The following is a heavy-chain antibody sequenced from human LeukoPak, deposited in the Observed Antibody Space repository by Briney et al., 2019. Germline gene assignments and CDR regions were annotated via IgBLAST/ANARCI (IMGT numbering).Heavy chain of an antibody. Sequence: GGSLRLSCAGSGFTFSNYAMSWVRQAPGKGLEWVANIKQDGSEKYYVDSVKGRFTISRDNAKNSLYLQMNSLRAEDTAVYYCARVYSSGWYKINYFDYWGQGTLVTVSS. V-gene: IGHV3-7*01. CDR1: GFTFSNYA. CDR2: IKQDGSEK. D-gene: IGHD6-19*01. J-gene: IGHJ4*02. CDR3: ARVYSSGWYKINYFDY.